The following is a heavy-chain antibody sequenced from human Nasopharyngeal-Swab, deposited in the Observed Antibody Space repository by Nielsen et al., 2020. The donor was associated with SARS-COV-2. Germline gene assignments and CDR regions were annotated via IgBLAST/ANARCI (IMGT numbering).Heavy chain of an antibody. CDR1: GFTFDDYA. V-gene: IGHV3-9*01. CDR3: TRVDVHDAFDI. D-gene: IGHD3-16*01. Sequence: GGSLRLSCAASGFTFDDYAMHWVRQAPGKGLEWVSGISWNSGSIGYADSVKGRFTISRDNAKNSLYLQMNSLRGEDTAVYYCTRVDVHDAFDIWGQGTMVTVSS. CDR2: ISWNSGSI. J-gene: IGHJ3*02.